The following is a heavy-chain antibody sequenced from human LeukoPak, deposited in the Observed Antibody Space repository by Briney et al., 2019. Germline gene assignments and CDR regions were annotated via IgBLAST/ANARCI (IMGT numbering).Heavy chain of an antibody. CDR1: GFNFIDYS. Sequence: GGSLRLSCAASGFNFIDYSMNWVRQAPGKGLEWISYIRISSGNTKYADSVKGRFPISRDKARNSLYLQMTSLRVEDTAVYYCARDHRYAFDNWGHGTLVTVSS. D-gene: IGHD5-12*01. CDR3: ARDHRYAFDN. J-gene: IGHJ4*01. CDR2: IRISSGNT. V-gene: IGHV3-48*01.